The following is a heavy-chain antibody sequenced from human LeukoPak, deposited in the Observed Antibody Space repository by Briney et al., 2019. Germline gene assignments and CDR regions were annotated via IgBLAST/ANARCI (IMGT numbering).Heavy chain of an antibody. D-gene: IGHD6-13*01. CDR1: GGXISTSSHY. J-gene: IGHJ3*02. CDR2: IHHSGST. Sequence: SETLSLTCIVSGGXISTSSHYWGWVRQPPGKGLEWIGNIHHSGSTYHNPSLNSRVTISVDTSKNQFSLKLSSVTAADTAMYYCAKKDSSWQSEGSFDMWGQGTMVTVSS. V-gene: IGHV4-39*01. CDR3: AKKDSSWQSEGSFDM.